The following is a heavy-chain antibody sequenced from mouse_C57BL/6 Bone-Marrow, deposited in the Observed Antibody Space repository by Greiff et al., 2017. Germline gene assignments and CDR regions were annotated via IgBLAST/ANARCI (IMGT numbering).Heavy chain of an antibody. CDR3: AREGGSSSYAMDY. Sequence: QVQLQQPGAELVMPGASVKLSCKASGYTFTSYWMHWVKQRTGQGLEWIGEIDPSDSYTNYNQKFKGKSTLTVDKSSSTAYMQLSSLTSEDSAVYYCAREGGSSSYAMDYWGQGTSVTVSS. V-gene: IGHV1-69*01. CDR1: GYTFTSYW. CDR2: IDPSDSYT. D-gene: IGHD1-1*01. J-gene: IGHJ4*01.